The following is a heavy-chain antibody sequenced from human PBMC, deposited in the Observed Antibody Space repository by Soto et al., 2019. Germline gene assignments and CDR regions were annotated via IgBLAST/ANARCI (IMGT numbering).Heavy chain of an antibody. D-gene: IGHD3-22*01. CDR1: GGSISSYY. V-gene: IGHV4-59*01. Sequence: SETLSLTCTVSGGSISSYYWSWIRQPPGKGLEWIGYIYYSGSTNYNPSLKSRVTISVDTSKNQFSLKLSSVTAADTAVYYCARVKDYYDSSGPPLEAYLDYWGQGTLVT. CDR2: IYYSGST. J-gene: IGHJ4*02. CDR3: ARVKDYYDSSGPPLEAYLDY.